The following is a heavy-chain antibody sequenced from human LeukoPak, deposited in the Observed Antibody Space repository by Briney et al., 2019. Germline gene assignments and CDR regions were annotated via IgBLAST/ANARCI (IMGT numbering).Heavy chain of an antibody. CDR1: AAPITSYH. CDR3: ARGGSIVGATPHDAFDI. D-gene: IGHD1-26*01. Sequence: PSETLSLTCTVSAAPITSYHWSWIRQPPGKGLEWIGYIYYSGSTNYNPSLKSRVAISVDTSKNQVSLRLSSVTAADTAVYYCARGGSIVGATPHDAFDIWGQGTVVTVS. CDR2: IYYSGST. J-gene: IGHJ3*02. V-gene: IGHV4-59*01.